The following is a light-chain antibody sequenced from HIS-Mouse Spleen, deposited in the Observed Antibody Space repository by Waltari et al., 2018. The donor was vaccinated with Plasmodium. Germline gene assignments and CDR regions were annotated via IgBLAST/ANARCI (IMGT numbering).Light chain of an antibody. CDR3: QQSYSTPGT. J-gene: IGKJ4*01. CDR1: QSISSY. Sequence: DIQMTQSPSSLSASVGDRVTITCRASQSISSYLNWYQQKQGKAPKLLIYAASILQSGVPSRFSVSGSGTDFTLTISSLQPEDFATYYCQQSYSTPGTFGGGTKVEIK. CDR2: AAS. V-gene: IGKV1-39*01.